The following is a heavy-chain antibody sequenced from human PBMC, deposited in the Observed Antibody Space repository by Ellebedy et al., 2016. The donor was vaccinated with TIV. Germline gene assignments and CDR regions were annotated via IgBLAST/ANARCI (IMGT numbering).Heavy chain of an antibody. CDR3: AGALKGYYYGMDV. J-gene: IGHJ6*02. Sequence: DSVQGRFTFSRDNAQNSLYLQMNSLRAEDTAVYYCAGALKGYYYGMDVWGQGTTVTVSS. V-gene: IGHV3-7*01.